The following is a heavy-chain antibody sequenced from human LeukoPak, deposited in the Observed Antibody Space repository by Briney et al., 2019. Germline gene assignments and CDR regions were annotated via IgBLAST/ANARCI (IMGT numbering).Heavy chain of an antibody. V-gene: IGHV4-34*01. J-gene: IGHJ5*02. Sequence: SETLSLTCAVYGGSFSGYYWSWIRQPPGKGLEWIGEINHSGSTNYNPSLKSRVTISVDTSKNQFSLKLSSVTAADTAVYYCARRYDNGDLKRLTRFDPWGQGTLVTVSS. CDR1: GGSFSGYY. CDR2: INHSGST. CDR3: ARRYDNGDLKRLTRFDP. D-gene: IGHD4-17*01.